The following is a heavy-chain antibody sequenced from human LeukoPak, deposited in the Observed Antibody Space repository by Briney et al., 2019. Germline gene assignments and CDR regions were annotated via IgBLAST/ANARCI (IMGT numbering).Heavy chain of an antibody. D-gene: IGHD2-21*01. V-gene: IGHV3-23*01. CDR2: ISGSGGST. J-gene: IGHJ6*02. Sequence: GGSLRLSCAASGFTFSSYAMSWVSQAPGKGLEWVSAISGSGGSTYYADSVKGRFTISRDNSKNTLYLQMNSLRAEDTAVYYCAKPLWASFDYYYGMDVWGQGTTVTVSS. CDR3: AKPLWASFDYYYGMDV. CDR1: GFTFSSYA.